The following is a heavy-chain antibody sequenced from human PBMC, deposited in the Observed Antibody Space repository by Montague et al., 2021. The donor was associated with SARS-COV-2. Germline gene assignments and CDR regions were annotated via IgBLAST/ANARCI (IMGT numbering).Heavy chain of an antibody. CDR1: GGSISSYY. Sequence: SETLSLTCTVSGGSISSYYWSWIRQPPGKGLEWIGYIHYSGSTNYNSSLKSRVTISVDTSKNQFSLKLSSVTAADTAVYYCARGGDGSLLARPLDYWGQGTLVTVSS. V-gene: IGHV4-59*01. CDR2: IHYSGST. CDR3: ARGGDGSLLARPLDY. D-gene: IGHD3-10*01. J-gene: IGHJ4*02.